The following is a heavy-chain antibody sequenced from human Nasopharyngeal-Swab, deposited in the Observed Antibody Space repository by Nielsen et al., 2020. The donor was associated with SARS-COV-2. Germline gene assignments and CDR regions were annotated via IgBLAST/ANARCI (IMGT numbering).Heavy chain of an antibody. CDR2: IYPRDSDT. CDR1: GYSFISYW. CDR3: AIGAAVGTLFHGMDV. Sequence: KVSCKGSGYSFISYWIAWVRQMPGKGLEWMGIIYPRDSDTRYSPSFQGQVTISADKSISTAYLHWTSLKASDTAKYYCAIGAAVGTLFHGMDVWGQGTMVTVSS. V-gene: IGHV5-51*01. J-gene: IGHJ6*02. D-gene: IGHD1-26*01.